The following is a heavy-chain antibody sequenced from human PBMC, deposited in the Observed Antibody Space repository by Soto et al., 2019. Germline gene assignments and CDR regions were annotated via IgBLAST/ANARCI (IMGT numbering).Heavy chain of an antibody. CDR2: ISGSGGST. Sequence: PGGSLRLSCAASGFTFSSYAMSWVRQAPGKGLEWVSAISGSGGSTYYADSVKGRFTISRDNSKNTLYLQMNSLRAEDTAVYYRAKGTYYDFWSGIIIFDYWGQGTLVTVSS. CDR1: GFTFSSYA. J-gene: IGHJ4*02. D-gene: IGHD3-3*01. V-gene: IGHV3-23*01. CDR3: AKGTYYDFWSGIIIFDY.